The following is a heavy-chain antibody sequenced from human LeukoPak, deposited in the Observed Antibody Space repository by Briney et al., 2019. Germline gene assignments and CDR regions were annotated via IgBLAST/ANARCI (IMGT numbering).Heavy chain of an antibody. J-gene: IGHJ4*02. V-gene: IGHV4-34*01. Sequence: SETLSLTCAVYGGSFSDYFWNWIRQPPGKGLEWIGEINHSGSTNCNPSLKSRVTMSVDTSKNQFSLNLSSVTAADTAVYYCATSFGELPYYFYYWGQGALVTVSS. CDR1: GGSFSDYF. D-gene: IGHD1-7*01. CDR2: INHSGST. CDR3: ATSFGELPYYFYY.